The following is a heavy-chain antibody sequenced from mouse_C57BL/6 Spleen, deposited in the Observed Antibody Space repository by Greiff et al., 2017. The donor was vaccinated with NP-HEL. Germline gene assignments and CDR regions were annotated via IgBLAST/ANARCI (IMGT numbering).Heavy chain of an antibody. V-gene: IGHV1-52*01. D-gene: IGHD1-1*01. CDR3: AREDYYGRYFDV. CDR2: IDPSDSET. J-gene: IGHJ1*03. Sequence: QVQLQQPGAELVRPGSSVKLSCKASGYTFTSYWMHWVKQRPIQGLEWIGNIDPSDSETHYNQKFKDKATLTVDKSSSTAYMQLSSLTSEDSAVYYCAREDYYGRYFDVWGTGTTVTVSS. CDR1: GYTFTSYW.